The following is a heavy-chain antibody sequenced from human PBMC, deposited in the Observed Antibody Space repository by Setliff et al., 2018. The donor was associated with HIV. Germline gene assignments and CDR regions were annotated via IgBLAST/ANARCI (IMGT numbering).Heavy chain of an antibody. CDR2: IYATGET. CDR3: ARQKGRRLWAFDS. Sequence: SETLSLTCIVSGDSIGSGGDFWWAWIRQPPGKGQEWIGSIYATGETFYKPSLKSRPSISVDTSKNQFSLKLTSMTVADTALYYCARQKGRRLWAFDSWGQGTLVTVSS. D-gene: IGHD3-16*01. V-gene: IGHV4-39*01. J-gene: IGHJ4*02. CDR1: GDSIGSGGDF.